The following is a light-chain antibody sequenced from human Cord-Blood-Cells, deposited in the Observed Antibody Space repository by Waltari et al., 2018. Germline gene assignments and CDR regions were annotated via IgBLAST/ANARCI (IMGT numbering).Light chain of an antibody. CDR1: QDISNY. CDR3: QQYDNLPYT. J-gene: IGKJ2*01. CDR2: DPS. Sequence: DIQMTQSPSSLSASVGDRVTITCQASQDISNYLNWYQQKPAKAPKLLIYDPSNLETGVPSRFSGSGSGTDFTFTISSLQPEDIATYYCQQYDNLPYTFGQGTKLEIK. V-gene: IGKV1-33*01.